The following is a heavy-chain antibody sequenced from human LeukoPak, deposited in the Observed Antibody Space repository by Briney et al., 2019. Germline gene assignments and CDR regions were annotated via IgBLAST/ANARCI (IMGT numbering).Heavy chain of an antibody. CDR2: INPNSGGT. CDR1: GYTFTGYY. V-gene: IGHV1-2*02. J-gene: IGHJ6*03. Sequence: ASVKVSCKASGYTFTGYYMHWVRQAPGQGLEWMGWINPNSGGTNYAQKFQGRVTMTRDTSISTDYMELSRLRSDDTAVYYCATTRASGYYYYMDVWGKGTTVAISS. CDR3: ATTRASGYYYYMDV.